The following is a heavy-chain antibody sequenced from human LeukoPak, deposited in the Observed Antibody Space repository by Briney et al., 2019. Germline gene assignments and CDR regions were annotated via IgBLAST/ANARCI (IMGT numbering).Heavy chain of an antibody. CDR1: GFTFSSYG. D-gene: IGHD4-17*01. CDR3: ATENDYGDVYFDY. Sequence: GGSLRLSCAASGFTFSSYGMHWVRQAPGKGLEGVAVIWYDGSNKYYADSVKGRFTIYRDNSKNTLYLQMNSLRAEDTAVYYCATENDYGDVYFDYWGQGTLVTVSS. J-gene: IGHJ4*02. CDR2: IWYDGSNK. V-gene: IGHV3-33*01.